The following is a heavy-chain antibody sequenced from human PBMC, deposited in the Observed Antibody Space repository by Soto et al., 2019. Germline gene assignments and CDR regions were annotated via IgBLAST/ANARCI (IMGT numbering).Heavy chain of an antibody. CDR1: ESDG. Sequence: ASVKVSCKVPESDGITWVRQARGQGLEWMGWINRYNGITNYAYELQDSVTMTVDTTTRTGYMELSSLRSEDTAVYYCASQGGCYPFCGMDVWGQGTTVTVSS. CDR3: ASQGGCYPFCGMDV. CDR2: INRYNGIT. J-gene: IGHJ6*02. V-gene: IGHV1-18*01. D-gene: IGHD2-15*01.